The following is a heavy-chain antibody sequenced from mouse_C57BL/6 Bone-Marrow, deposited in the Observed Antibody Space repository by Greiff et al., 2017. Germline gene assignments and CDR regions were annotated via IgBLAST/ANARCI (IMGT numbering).Heavy chain of an antibody. V-gene: IGHV1-42*01. Sequence: VQLQQSGPELVKPGASVKISCKASGYSFTGYYMNWVKQSPEKSLEWIGEINPSTGGTTYNQKFKAKATLTVDKSSSTAYMQLKSLTSEDSAVYYGARRAGNFDYWGRGTTLTVSS. D-gene: IGHD3-3*01. CDR2: INPSTGGT. CDR1: GYSFTGYY. J-gene: IGHJ2*01. CDR3: ARRAGNFDY.